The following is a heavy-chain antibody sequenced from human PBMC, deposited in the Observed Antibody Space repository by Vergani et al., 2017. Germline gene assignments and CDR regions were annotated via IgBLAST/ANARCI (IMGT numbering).Heavy chain of an antibody. V-gene: IGHV3-23*01. CDR2: ISGSGGNT. CDR3: AKARDPNCKGCNCFSYYNGLDQ. CDR1: GFTFSSYA. D-gene: IGHD2/OR15-2a*01. J-gene: IGHJ6*02. Sequence: EVQLLESGGNLIQPGGSLRLSCGASGFTFSSYAMTWVRLAPGKGLQWVSAISGSGGNTFYTDSVKGRFTISRDNSKDRLYLQMNSLRVEDTVIYDCAKARDPNCKGCNCFSYYNGLDQWGQGTTVTVS.